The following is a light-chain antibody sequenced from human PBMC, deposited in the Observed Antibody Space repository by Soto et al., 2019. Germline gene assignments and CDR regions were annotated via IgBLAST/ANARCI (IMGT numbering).Light chain of an antibody. J-gene: IGKJ1*01. CDR3: QQSYIEPWGT. Sequence: DMQMTQSPSSLSSSVGDRVTITCLSSQNINNYLNWYQQRPGKAPKLLIYAASTLQSGVPSRFSGSGSGTDFTLAISTLQPEDFATYYCQQSYIEPWGTCGQGTKVDIK. V-gene: IGKV1-39*01. CDR2: AAS. CDR1: QNINNY.